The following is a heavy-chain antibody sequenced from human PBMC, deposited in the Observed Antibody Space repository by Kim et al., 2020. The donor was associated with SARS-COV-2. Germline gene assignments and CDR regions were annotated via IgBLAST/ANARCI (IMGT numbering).Heavy chain of an antibody. Sequence: GGSLRLSCVASGFTFSSYAMNWVRQAPGRGRGGVSTFIIMVGSTNYEASVRGRSTFSRANPKTQLYFQRKSRKPGARAVNNCRKPKIPAAHNGVNYWGKG. CDR3: RKPKIPAAHNGVNY. J-gene: IGHJ4*02. CDR2: FIIMVGST. V-gene: IGHV3-23*01. D-gene: IGHD2-8*01. CDR1: GFTFSSYA.